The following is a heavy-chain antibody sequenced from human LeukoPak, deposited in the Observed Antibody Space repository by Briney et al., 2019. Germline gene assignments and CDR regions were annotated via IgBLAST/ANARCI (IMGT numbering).Heavy chain of an antibody. CDR2: IGGSGGST. CDR1: GFTFSSYA. J-gene: IGHJ4*02. CDR3: ARGTAWYSSSWYFDY. D-gene: IGHD6-13*01. V-gene: IGHV3-23*01. Sequence: GRSLRLSCAASGFTFSSYAMTWVRQAPGKGLEWVSAIGGSGGSTYYADSVKGRFTISRDNSKNTLYVQMNSLRADDTAVYYCARGTAWYSSSWYFDYWGQGTLVTVSS.